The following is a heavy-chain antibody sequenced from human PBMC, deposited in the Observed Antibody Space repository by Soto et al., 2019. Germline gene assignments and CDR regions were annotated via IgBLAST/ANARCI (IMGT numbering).Heavy chain of an antibody. D-gene: IGHD2-8*01. CDR3: ARAHIVLRVYAIPLYNWFDP. CDR1: GGSFSGYY. CDR2: INHSGST. V-gene: IGHV4-34*01. J-gene: IGHJ5*02. Sequence: SETLSLTCAVYGGSFSGYYWSWIRQPPGKGLEWIGEINHSGSTNYNPSLKSRVTISVDTSKNQFSLKLSSVTAADTALYYCARAHIVLRVYAIPLYNWFDPWGQGTLVTVSS.